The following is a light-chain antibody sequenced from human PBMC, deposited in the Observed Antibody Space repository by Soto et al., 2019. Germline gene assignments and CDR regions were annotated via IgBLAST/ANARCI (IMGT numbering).Light chain of an antibody. V-gene: IGLV1-44*01. CDR3: AAWDDSLSGHFV. Sequence: QSALTQPPSASGTPGQRVTISCSGSSSNIGTNTVSWYQHLPGTAPKLLIYNNNQRPSGVPDRFSGSKSGTSASLAISGLQSEDEADYYCAAWDDSLSGHFVFGTGTKVTLL. J-gene: IGLJ1*01. CDR1: SSNIGTNT. CDR2: NNN.